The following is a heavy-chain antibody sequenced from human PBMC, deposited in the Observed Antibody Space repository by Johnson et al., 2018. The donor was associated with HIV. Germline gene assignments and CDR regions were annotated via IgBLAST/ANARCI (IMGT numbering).Heavy chain of an antibody. CDR3: AREGGIRGPSPVDAFDI. Sequence: VQLVESGGGVVQPGGSLRLSCAASGFTFSSYGMHWVRQAPDKGLEWVAFIRYDGSNKYYADSVKGRLPISRDNSKNTLYLQMNSLRAEDTAVYYCAREGGIRGPSPVDAFDIWGQGTMVTVSS. D-gene: IGHD3-16*01. J-gene: IGHJ3*02. V-gene: IGHV3-30*02. CDR2: IRYDGSNK. CDR1: GFTFSSYG.